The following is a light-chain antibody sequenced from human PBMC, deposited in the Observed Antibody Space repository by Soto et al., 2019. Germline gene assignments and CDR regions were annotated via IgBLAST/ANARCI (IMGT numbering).Light chain of an antibody. CDR3: CSYASSNTLV. V-gene: IGLV2-23*01. CDR2: EGS. J-gene: IGLJ2*01. CDR1: SSDFGTYNL. Sequence: QSALTQPASVSGSPGQSITISCTGTSSDFGTYNLVSWYQQHPGKAPKVMIYEGSKRPSGVSNRFSASKSGNTASLTISGLQAEDEADYYCCSYASSNTLVFGGGTKVTVL.